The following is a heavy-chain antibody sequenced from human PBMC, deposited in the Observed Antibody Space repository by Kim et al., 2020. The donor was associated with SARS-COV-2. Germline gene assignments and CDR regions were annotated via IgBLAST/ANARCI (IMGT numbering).Heavy chain of an antibody. Sequence: SETLSLTCTVSRGSISSTSYFWGWIRQPPGKGLEWIGSIYYSGSTYYNPSLQSRVTISVDTSKNQFSLELRSVTAADTAVYYCARDSHGSGSYYNPNYYYYYGLDVWGQGTTVTVSS. CDR2: IYYSGST. D-gene: IGHD3-10*01. V-gene: IGHV4-39*07. CDR1: RGSISSTSYF. J-gene: IGHJ6*02. CDR3: ARDSHGSGSYYNPNYYYYYGLDV.